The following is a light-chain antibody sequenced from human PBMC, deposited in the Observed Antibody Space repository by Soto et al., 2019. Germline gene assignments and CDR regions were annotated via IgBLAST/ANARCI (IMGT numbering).Light chain of an antibody. CDR2: GAS. J-gene: IGKJ1*01. CDR3: QQYGSSST. V-gene: IGKV3-20*01. CDR1: QSVSSSY. Sequence: EIVLTQSPGTLPLSPGERATLSCRASQSVSSSYLAWYQQKPGQAPRLLIYGASSRATSIPDRFSGSGSGTDFTLTISRLEPEDFAVYYCQQYGSSSTFGQGTKVEIK.